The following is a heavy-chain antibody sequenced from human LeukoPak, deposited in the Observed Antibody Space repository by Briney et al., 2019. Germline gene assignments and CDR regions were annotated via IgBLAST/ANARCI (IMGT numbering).Heavy chain of an antibody. D-gene: IGHD1-1*01. Sequence: ASVKVSCKASGYTFTGYYMHWVRQAPGQGLEWMGWINPNSGGTNYAQKFQGRVTMTTDTSTSTAYMELRSLRSDDTAVYYCARRTTWDYFDYWGQGTLVTVSS. CDR2: INPNSGGT. V-gene: IGHV1-2*02. J-gene: IGHJ4*02. CDR1: GYTFTGYY. CDR3: ARRTTWDYFDY.